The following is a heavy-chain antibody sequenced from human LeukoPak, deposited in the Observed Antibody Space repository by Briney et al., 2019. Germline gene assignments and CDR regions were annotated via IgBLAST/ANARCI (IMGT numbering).Heavy chain of an antibody. Sequence: GGSLRLSCAASGLTFGSYAMSWVRQAPGKGLEWVSAISASGISTYYADSVKGRFTISRDNSKNTLFLQMNSLRAEDTAVYYCVKDARRTSGWYFFDYWGQGTRVTVSS. J-gene: IGHJ4*02. CDR1: GLTFGSYA. D-gene: IGHD6-19*01. CDR3: VKDARRTSGWYFFDY. CDR2: ISASGIST. V-gene: IGHV3-23*01.